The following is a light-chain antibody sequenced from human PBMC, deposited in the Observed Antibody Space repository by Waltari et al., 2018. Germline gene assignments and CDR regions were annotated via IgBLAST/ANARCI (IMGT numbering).Light chain of an antibody. Sequence: QSVLTQPPSVSGAPGQSVTIACTVSSSNIGAGSDVHWYQQLPGRVPKLLIYGNSNPPSGVPDRVSGSKSCTSASLAITGLQAEDEADYYCQSSDSSLASRHVFGTGTKVTVL. CDR3: QSSDSSLASRHV. CDR2: GNS. J-gene: IGLJ1*01. CDR1: SSNIGAGSD. V-gene: IGLV1-40*01.